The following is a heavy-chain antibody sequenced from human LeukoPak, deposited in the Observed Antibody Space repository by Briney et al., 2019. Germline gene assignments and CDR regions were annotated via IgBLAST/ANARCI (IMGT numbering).Heavy chain of an antibody. Sequence: QTGGSLRLSCAASGFSFSRYAMSWVRQAPGKGLEWVSGISGSGGSTKYADSVKGRFTISRDNSKNTLYLQMNSLRAEDTAVYYCANSKTYYDILTGYYIGPPTDYWGQGTLVTVSS. CDR3: ANSKTYYDILTGYYIGPPTDY. CDR1: GFSFSRYA. CDR2: ISGSGGST. V-gene: IGHV3-23*01. J-gene: IGHJ4*02. D-gene: IGHD3-9*01.